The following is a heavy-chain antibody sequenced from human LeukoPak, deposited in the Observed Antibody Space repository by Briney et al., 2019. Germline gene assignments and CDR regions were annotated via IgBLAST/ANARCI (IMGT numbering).Heavy chain of an antibody. V-gene: IGHV4-59*01. J-gene: IGHJ5*02. CDR3: ARGDGWYLP. CDR2: ISYSGST. D-gene: IGHD6-19*01. Sequence: PSETLSLTCTVSGGSLYKYNWSWLRQPPGKGLEWLGYISYSGSTTYNPSLKSRLSMPVDTSKIQVSLRLDSITAADTAVYFCARGDGWYLPWGQGTLVTVSS. CDR1: GGSLYKYN.